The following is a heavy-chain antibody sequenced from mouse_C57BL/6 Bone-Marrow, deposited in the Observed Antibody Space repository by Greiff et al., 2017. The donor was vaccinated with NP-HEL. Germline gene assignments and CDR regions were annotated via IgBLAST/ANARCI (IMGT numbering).Heavy chain of an antibody. D-gene: IGHD4-1*01. J-gene: IGHJ3*01. V-gene: IGHV1-69*01. CDR3: ARGTGPAWFAY. CDR2: IDPSDSYT. CDR1: GYTFTSYW. Sequence: QVQLQQPGAELVMPGASVKLSCKASGYTFTSYWMHWVKQRPGQGLEWIGEIDPSDSYTNYNQKFKGKSTLTVDKSSSTAYMQLSSLTSEDSAVYYGARGTGPAWFAYWGQGTLVTVSA.